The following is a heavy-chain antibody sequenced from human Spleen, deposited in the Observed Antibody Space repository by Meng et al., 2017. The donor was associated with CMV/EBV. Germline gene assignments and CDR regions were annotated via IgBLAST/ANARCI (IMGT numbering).Heavy chain of an antibody. J-gene: IGHJ6*02. D-gene: IGHD3-3*01. CDR2: IKQDGSDK. CDR1: GFTFGDYA. Sequence: GESLKISCTASGFTFGDYAMSWVRQAPGKGLEWVANIKQDGSDKKYVDSVKGRFTVSRDNAKNSLYLQMSSLRVEDTAVYYCARRGTFGAFIRGWGFGMDLWGQGTTVTVSS. V-gene: IGHV3-7*01. CDR3: ARRGTFGAFIRGWGFGMDL.